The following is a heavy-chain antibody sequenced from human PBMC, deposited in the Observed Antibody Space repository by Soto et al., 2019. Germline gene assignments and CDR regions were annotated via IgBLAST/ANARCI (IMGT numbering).Heavy chain of an antibody. CDR2: INRDGSDS. Sequence: EVQLVESGGDLVQPGGSLRLSCTVSGFTFRTYWMHWVRQAPGKGRVWVSRINRDGSDSIYADSVRGRFTVPRDNAKNTMFLQLHSLKADDTAVYYCARGGFDHVFDLWGQGTMVTVSS. CDR3: ARGGFDHVFDL. CDR1: GFTFRTYW. V-gene: IGHV3-74*01. D-gene: IGHD3-9*01. J-gene: IGHJ3*01.